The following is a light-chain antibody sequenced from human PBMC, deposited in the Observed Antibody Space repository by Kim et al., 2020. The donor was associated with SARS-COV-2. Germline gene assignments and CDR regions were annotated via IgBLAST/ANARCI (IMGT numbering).Light chain of an antibody. CDR2: DAS. V-gene: IGKV1D-13*01. CDR3: QQFNNYPPT. CDR1: QGISSA. J-gene: IGKJ5*01. Sequence: AIQLTQSPSSLSASVGDRVTITCRASQGISSALAWYQQKPGKAPKLLIFDASSLESGVPSRFSGSGSGTDFTLTISSLQPEDFATYYCQQFNNYPPTFGQGTRLEIK.